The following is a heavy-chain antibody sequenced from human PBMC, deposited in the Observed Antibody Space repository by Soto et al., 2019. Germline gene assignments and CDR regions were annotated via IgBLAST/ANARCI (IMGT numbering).Heavy chain of an antibody. Sequence: EMQLLESGGGLVQPGGSLRLSCAVSGFTFSSYGMTWVRQAPGKGLEWISFSSATGSGTYYADSVKGRFTISRDNPKNTLYPQMTSLRADDTAVYYCAKDRRAGGNYGCYSDFGGQGALVIVSS. J-gene: IGHJ4*02. CDR2: SSATGSGT. CDR3: AKDRRAGGNYGCYSDF. CDR1: GFTFSSYG. D-gene: IGHD2-21*02. V-gene: IGHV3-23*01.